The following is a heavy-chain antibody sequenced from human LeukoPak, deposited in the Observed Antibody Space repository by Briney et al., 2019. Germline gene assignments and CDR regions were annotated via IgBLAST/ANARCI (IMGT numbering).Heavy chain of an antibody. V-gene: IGHV2-5*02. Sequence: SGPTLVKPTQTLTLTCTFSGFSLSTRGVGVGWIRQPPGKALEWLALIYWDDDKRYSPSLKSRLTITKDTSKNQVVLTMTNMDPVDTATYYCAHRRLGYYDILTGYYHNWFDPWGQGTLVTVSS. CDR1: GFSLSTRGVG. CDR3: AHRRLGYYDILTGYYHNWFDP. J-gene: IGHJ5*02. D-gene: IGHD3-9*01. CDR2: IYWDDDK.